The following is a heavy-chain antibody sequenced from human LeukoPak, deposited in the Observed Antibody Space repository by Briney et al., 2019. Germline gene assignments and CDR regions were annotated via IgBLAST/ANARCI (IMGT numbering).Heavy chain of an antibody. CDR1: GGSISSGSYY. V-gene: IGHV4-61*02. D-gene: IGHD3-9*01. Sequence: SETLSLTCTVSGGSISSGSYYWSWIRQPAGKGLEWIGRIYTSGSTNYNPSLKGRVTISVDTSKNQFSLKLSSVTAADTAVYYCARGGFDWLLYSDYWGQGTLVSVSS. CDR2: IYTSGST. CDR3: ARGGFDWLLYSDY. J-gene: IGHJ4*02.